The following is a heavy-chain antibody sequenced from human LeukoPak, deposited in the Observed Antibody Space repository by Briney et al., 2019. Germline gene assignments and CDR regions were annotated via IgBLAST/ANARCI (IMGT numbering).Heavy chain of an antibody. D-gene: IGHD2-21*02. CDR1: GYTFTSYY. CDR2: INSSGGST. V-gene: IGHV1-46*01. Sequence: ASVKVSCKASGYTFTSYYMHWVRQAPGQGLEWMGIINSSGGSTSYAQKFQGRVTMTRDTSTSTVYMELSSLRSEDTAVYYCARDSHPYCGGDCYSSYWGQGTLVTVSS. J-gene: IGHJ4*02. CDR3: ARDSHPYCGGDCYSSY.